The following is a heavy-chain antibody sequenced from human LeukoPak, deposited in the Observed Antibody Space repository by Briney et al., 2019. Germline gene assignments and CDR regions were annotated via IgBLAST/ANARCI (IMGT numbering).Heavy chain of an antibody. CDR3: ARDRYCSGGSCYVSGGLDY. Sequence: PGGSLRLSCAASGFTFSSYAMSWVRQAPGKGLEWVSSISSSSSYIYYADSVKGRFTISRDNAKNSLYLQMNSLRAEDTAVYYCARDRYCSGGSCYVSGGLDYWGQGTLVTVSS. CDR1: GFTFSSYA. J-gene: IGHJ4*02. CDR2: ISSSSSYI. D-gene: IGHD2-15*01. V-gene: IGHV3-21*01.